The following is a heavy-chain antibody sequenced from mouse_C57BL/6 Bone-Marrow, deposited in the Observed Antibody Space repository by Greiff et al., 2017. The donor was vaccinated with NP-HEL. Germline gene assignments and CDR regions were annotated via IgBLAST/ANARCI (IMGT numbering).Heavy chain of an antibody. CDR2: INPNNGGT. V-gene: IGHV1-26*01. D-gene: IGHD4-1*02. CDR1: GYTFTDYY. J-gene: IGHJ3*01. Sequence: EVQLQQSGPELVKPGASVKISCKASGYTFTDYYMNWVKQSHGKSLEWIGDINPNNGGTSYNQKFKGKATLTVDKSSSTAYMELRSLTSEDSAVYYCARRDPTGTKAYWGQGTLVTVSA. CDR3: ARRDPTGTKAY.